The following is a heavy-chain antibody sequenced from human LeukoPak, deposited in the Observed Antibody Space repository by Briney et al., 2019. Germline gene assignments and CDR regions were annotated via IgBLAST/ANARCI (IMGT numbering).Heavy chain of an antibody. J-gene: IGHJ6*02. Sequence: GGSLRLSCAASGFTFSSYWMHWVRQAPGKGLVWVSRINSDGSSTSYADSVKGRFTISRDNAKNTLYLQMNSLRAEDTAVYYCARVDPRTGYSSDWYEGIYYGMDVWGQGTTVTVSS. V-gene: IGHV3-74*01. CDR2: INSDGSST. D-gene: IGHD6-19*01. CDR3: ARVDPRTGYSSDWYEGIYYGMDV. CDR1: GFTFSSYW.